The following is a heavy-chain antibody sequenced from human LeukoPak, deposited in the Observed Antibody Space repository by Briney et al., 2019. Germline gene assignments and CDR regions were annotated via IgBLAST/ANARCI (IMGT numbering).Heavy chain of an antibody. D-gene: IGHD5-18*01. CDR1: GGSISSSGNY. CDR3: ARGKGYSYGIDY. Sequence: SETQSLTCSVSGGSISSSGNYWVWIRQPPGKGLEWIGSIYYSGSTYYNPSLKSRVTISVDTSKNQFSLKLSSVTAADTAVYYCARGKGYSYGIDYWGQGTLVTVSS. V-gene: IGHV4-39*01. CDR2: IYYSGST. J-gene: IGHJ4*02.